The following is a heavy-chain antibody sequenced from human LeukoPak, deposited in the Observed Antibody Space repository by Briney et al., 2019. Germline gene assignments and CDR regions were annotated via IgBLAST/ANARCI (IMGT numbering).Heavy chain of an antibody. D-gene: IGHD4-17*01. V-gene: IGHV3-23*01. J-gene: IGHJ4*02. CDR3: AKGSDYGDFLLDY. CDR1: GFTVSSYA. CDR2: ISGSGGST. Sequence: GGSLRLSCAASGFTVSSYAMSWVRQAPGKGLEWASAISGSGGSTYYADSVKGRVTISRDTSKNTLYLQMNSLRAEDTAVYYCAKGSDYGDFLLDYWGQGTLVTVSS.